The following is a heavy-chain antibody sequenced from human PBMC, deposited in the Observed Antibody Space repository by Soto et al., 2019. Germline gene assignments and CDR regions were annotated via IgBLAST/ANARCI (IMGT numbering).Heavy chain of an antibody. CDR3: ARLGQEFVPTVAVDAFDI. Sequence: QLQLQESGPGLLKPSETLSLTCTVSGGSISSVSYYWAWIRQPPGKGLEWLGSIFYGGSTYYNPSPRSRVTITVDTSKNQFSLNLSSVTAADTAVYYCARLGQEFVPTVAVDAFDIWGQGTMVTVS. J-gene: IGHJ3*02. CDR2: IFYGGST. V-gene: IGHV4-39*01. CDR1: GGSISSVSYY. D-gene: IGHD2-2*01.